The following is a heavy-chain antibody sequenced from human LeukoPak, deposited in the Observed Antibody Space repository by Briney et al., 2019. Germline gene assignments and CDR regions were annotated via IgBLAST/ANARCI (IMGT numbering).Heavy chain of an antibody. CDR3: ARLWSGNY. CDR1: GGSISSYY. J-gene: IGHJ4*02. V-gene: IGHV4-59*01. D-gene: IGHD3-3*01. CDR2: IYYSGST. Sequence: SETLSLTCTVSGGSISSYYWSWIRQPPGKGLEWIGYIYYSGSTNYNPSLKSRVTISVDTSKNQFSLKLSSVTAADTAVYYCARLWSGNYWGQGTLVTVSS.